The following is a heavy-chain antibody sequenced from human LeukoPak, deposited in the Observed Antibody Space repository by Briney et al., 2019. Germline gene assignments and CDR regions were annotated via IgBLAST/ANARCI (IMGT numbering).Heavy chain of an antibody. CDR2: ISAYNGNT. CDR3: ARERHYYDSSGYLDFDY. D-gene: IGHD3-22*01. J-gene: IGHJ4*02. CDR1: GYTFTSYG. Sequence: ASVKVSYKASGYTFTSYGISWLRQAPGQGLAWMGWISAYNGNTNYAQKLQGRVTMTTDTSTSTAYMELRSLRSDDTAVYYCARERHYYDSSGYLDFDYWGQGTLVTVSS. V-gene: IGHV1-18*01.